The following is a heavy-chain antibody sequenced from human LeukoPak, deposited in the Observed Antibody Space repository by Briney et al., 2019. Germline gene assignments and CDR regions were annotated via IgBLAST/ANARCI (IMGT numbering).Heavy chain of an antibody. CDR1: GGTFSSYA. V-gene: IGHV1-69*04. CDR3: AREMQGSSSNLDY. CDR2: IIPILGIA. D-gene: IGHD6-13*01. J-gene: IGHJ4*02. Sequence: GASVKVSCKASGGTFSSYAISWVRQAPGQGLEWMGRIIPILGIANYAQKFQGRVTITADKSTSTAYMELGSLRSEDTAVYYCAREMQGSSSNLDYWGQGTLVTVSS.